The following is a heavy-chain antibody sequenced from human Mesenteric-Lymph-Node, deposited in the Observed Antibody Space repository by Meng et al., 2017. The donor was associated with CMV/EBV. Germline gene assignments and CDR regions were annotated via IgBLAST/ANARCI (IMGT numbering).Heavy chain of an antibody. J-gene: IGHJ6*02. Sequence: GSLRLSCAVSGDSISRSTYYWGWIRQPPGKGLEWIGSIYNTGTTYENPSLRSRVTLSVDMSKNQFSLNLSSVTAADTAVYYCVRAMRGVYYYYAMDVWGQGTTVTVSS. D-gene: IGHD3-10*01. CDR3: VRAMRGVYYYYAMDV. CDR2: IYNTGTT. V-gene: IGHV4-39*07. CDR1: GDSISRSTYY.